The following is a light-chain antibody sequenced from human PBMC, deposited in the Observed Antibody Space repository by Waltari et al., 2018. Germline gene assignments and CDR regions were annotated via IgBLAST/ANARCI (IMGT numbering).Light chain of an antibody. CDR2: DVS. CDR3: CSYAGSRVV. J-gene: IGLJ2*01. Sequence: QSALTPPRSVSGSPGPSVTISSPGTSRDVGGSTYLSWYQQHPGKAPKLMIYDVSKRPSGVPDRFSGSKSGNTASLTISGLQAEDEADYYCCSYAGSRVVFGGGTKLTVL. V-gene: IGLV2-11*01. CDR1: SRDVGGSTY.